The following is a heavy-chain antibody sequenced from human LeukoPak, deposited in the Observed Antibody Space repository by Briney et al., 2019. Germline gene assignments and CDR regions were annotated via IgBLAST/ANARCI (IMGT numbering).Heavy chain of an antibody. V-gene: IGHV3-11*01. CDR2: ISTSGVTI. Sequence: PGGSLRLSCAASGFTFSDYYMSWVRQTPGKGLEWLSYISTSGVTIYYADSVKGRFTISRDNAKNSLYLQMNSLRAEDTAVYYCARDGRHCGGDCYLDYWGQGTVVAVSS. CDR1: GFTFSDYY. J-gene: IGHJ4*02. CDR3: ARDGRHCGGDCYLDY. D-gene: IGHD2-21*02.